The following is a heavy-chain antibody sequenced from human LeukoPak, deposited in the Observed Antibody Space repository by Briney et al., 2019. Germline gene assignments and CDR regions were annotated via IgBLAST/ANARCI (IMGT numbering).Heavy chain of an antibody. J-gene: IGHJ4*02. CDR1: GYTFTGYY. D-gene: IGHD3/OR15-3a*01. Sequence: ASVKVSCKASGYTFTGYYMHWVRQAPGQGLEWMGRINPNSGGTNYAQKFQGRVTMTRDTSISTAYMELSRLRSDDTAVYYCARAVSMDALEDYWGQGTLVTVPS. CDR3: ARAVSMDALEDY. CDR2: INPNSGGT. V-gene: IGHV1-2*06.